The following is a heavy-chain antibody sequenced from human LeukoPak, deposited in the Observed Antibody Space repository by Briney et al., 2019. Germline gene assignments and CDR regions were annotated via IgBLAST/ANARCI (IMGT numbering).Heavy chain of an antibody. CDR1: GFTFSSYA. J-gene: IGHJ4*02. Sequence: GGSLRLSCAASGFTFSSYAMSWVRQAPGRGLEWVSAISGSGGSTYYADSVKGRFTISRDNSKNTLYLQMNSLRAEDTAVYYCAKAYYDFWSGYFVDYWGQGTLVTVSS. CDR3: AKAYYDFWSGYFVDY. D-gene: IGHD3-3*01. CDR2: ISGSGGST. V-gene: IGHV3-23*01.